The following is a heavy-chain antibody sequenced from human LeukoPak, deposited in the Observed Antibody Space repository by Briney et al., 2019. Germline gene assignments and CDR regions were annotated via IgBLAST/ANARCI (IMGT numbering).Heavy chain of an antibody. CDR2: ISGGVDST. D-gene: IGHD5/OR15-5a*01. V-gene: IGHV3-23*01. J-gene: IGHJ4*02. CDR1: GFTISSYG. CDR3: AKDSPVCTY. Sequence: GGSLRLSCTASGFTISSYGMSWVRQAPGKGLEWVSAISGGVDSTYYADSVKGRFTISRDSSKNTLYLQMDGLRAEDTAIYYCAKDSPVCTYWGQGTPVTVSS.